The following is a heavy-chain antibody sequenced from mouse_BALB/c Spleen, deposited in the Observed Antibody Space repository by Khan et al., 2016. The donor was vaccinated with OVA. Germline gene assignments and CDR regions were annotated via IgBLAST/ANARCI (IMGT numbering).Heavy chain of an antibody. CDR2: ITSGGSYT. CDR3: TRDRNYYGSSFYFDY. J-gene: IGHJ2*01. CDR1: GFAFSSYS. D-gene: IGHD1-1*01. V-gene: IGHV5-6-4*01. Sequence: EVELVESGGGLVKPGGSLKLSCAASGFAFSSYSMSWVRQTPEKRLEWVATITSGGSYTYYPDSVKGRFHISRDHAKNTLYLQMNMLKSEDTGMYYCTRDRNYYGSSFYFDYWGQGTTLTVSS.